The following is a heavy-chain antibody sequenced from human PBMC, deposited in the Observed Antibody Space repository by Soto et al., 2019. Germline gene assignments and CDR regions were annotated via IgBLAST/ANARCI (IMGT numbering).Heavy chain of an antibody. D-gene: IGHD2-15*01. V-gene: IGHV4-34*01. CDR2: INHSGST. J-gene: IGHJ5*02. Sequence: AETLSLTCAVYGGSFSGYYWSWIRQPPGKGLEWIGEINHSGSTNYNPSLKSRVTISVDTSKNQFSLKLSSVTAADTAVYYCARHGNSNYCSGGSCYDWFDPWGQGTLVTVSS. CDR1: GGSFSGYY. CDR3: ARHGNSNYCSGGSCYDWFDP.